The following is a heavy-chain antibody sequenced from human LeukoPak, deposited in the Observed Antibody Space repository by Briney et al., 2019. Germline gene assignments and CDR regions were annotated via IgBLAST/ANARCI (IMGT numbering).Heavy chain of an antibody. Sequence: GGSLRLSCAASGFTVSSNYMTWVRQAPGKGLEWVSFIYTGGSTYYADSVKGRFTISRDNSKNTLYLQMSSLRVEDTAVYYCARHPSLVAAGQNWGQGTLVTVSS. J-gene: IGHJ4*02. CDR3: ARHPSLVAAGQN. CDR2: IYTGGST. CDR1: GFTVSSNY. V-gene: IGHV3-53*01. D-gene: IGHD6-13*01.